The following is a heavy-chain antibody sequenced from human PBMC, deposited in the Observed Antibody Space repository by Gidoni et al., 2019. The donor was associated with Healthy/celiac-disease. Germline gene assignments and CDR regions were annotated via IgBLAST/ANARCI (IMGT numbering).Heavy chain of an antibody. J-gene: IGHJ5*02. CDR2: IDTSGST. CDR1: GGSISSHY. CDR3: AREREYRSRNWFDP. Sequence: QVQLQESGPGLVKPSETLSLTCTASGGSISSHYWSWIRQPAGKGLEWIGRIDTSGSTNYNPSLKSRVTMSVDTSKNQFSLKLSSVTAADTAVYYCAREREYRSRNWFDPWGQGTLVTVSS. D-gene: IGHD2-2*01. V-gene: IGHV4-4*07.